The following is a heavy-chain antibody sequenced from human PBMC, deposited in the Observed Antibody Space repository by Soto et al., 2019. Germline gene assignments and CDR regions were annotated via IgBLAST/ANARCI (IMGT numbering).Heavy chain of an antibody. J-gene: IGHJ3*02. Sequence: QITLKESGPTLVKPTETLTLTCTFSGFSLSTRGVGVGWIRQPPGKALEWLAVIYWDEDRRYSPSLKSRLIITEDTSKNQVFLIMTNMDAVDTATYYCAHLMITYGGVIGDDAFDMWGQGTLVTVSS. CDR2: IYWDEDR. D-gene: IGHD3-16*02. CDR3: AHLMITYGGVIGDDAFDM. V-gene: IGHV2-5*02. CDR1: GFSLSTRGVG.